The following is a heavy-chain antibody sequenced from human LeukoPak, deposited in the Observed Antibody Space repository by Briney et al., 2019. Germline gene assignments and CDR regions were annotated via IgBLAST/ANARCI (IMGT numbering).Heavy chain of an antibody. V-gene: IGHV4-39*01. CDR2: IFYTGSA. CDR3: VRRKDFWSGLIGY. CDR1: GDSISSNSHY. Sequence: SETLSLTRAVSGDSISSNSHYWGWIRQPPGKGLEWIASIFYTGSAYYNPSLKSRATISVDTSKNQFSLKLGSVTAADTAVYYCVRRKDFWSGLIGYWGQGTLATVSS. D-gene: IGHD3-3*01. J-gene: IGHJ4*02.